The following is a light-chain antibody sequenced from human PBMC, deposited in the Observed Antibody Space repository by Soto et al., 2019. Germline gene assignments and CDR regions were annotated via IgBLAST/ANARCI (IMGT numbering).Light chain of an antibody. V-gene: IGLV1-44*01. J-gene: IGLJ1*01. CDR2: SNN. CDR3: AAWDDSLNGYV. Sequence: QSVLTQPPSASGTPGQRVTLSCSGSSSNIGTNTVNWYQQLPGTAPKLLIYSNNQRPSGVPDRFSGSKSGTSASLAISGLQSEDEADYYCAAWDDSLNGYVFGFGTKLTVL. CDR1: SSNIGTNT.